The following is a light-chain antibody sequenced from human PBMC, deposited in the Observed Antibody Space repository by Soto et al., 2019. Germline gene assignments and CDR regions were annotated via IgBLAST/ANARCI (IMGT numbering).Light chain of an antibody. J-gene: IGKJ2*01. Sequence: EIVLTQSPGTLSLSPGERATLSCRASQSVSSSYLAWYQQKPGQAPRLLIYAASSRATGIPDRFRGSGSGTDFTLTISRLEPEDCAVYYGQQYCSSPLYTFGQGTKLEIK. V-gene: IGKV3-20*01. CDR1: QSVSSSY. CDR3: QQYCSSPLYT. CDR2: AAS.